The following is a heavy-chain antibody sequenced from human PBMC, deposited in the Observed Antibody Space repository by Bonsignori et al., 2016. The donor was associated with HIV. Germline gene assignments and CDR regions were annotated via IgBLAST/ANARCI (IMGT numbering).Heavy chain of an antibody. Sequence: WVRQAPGQGLEWMGGISPILGIPNYAQKFQGRVTITADESTSTAYMELSSLRSEDTAVYYCARLLTVTSTGFFDYWGQGTLVTVSS. CDR3: ARLLTVTSTGFFDY. V-gene: IGHV1-69*10. CDR2: ISPILGIP. D-gene: IGHD4-17*01. J-gene: IGHJ4*02.